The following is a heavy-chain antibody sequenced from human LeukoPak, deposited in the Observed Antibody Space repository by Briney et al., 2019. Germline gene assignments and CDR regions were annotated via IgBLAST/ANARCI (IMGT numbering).Heavy chain of an antibody. CDR2: ISGSGGST. CDR3: AKVLGGGYNCFDY. Sequence: HPGGSLRLSCAASGFTFSSYAMSWVRQAPGKGLEWVSAISGSGGSTYYADSVKGRFTISRDNSKNTLYLQMNSLRAEDTAVYYCAKVLGGGYNCFDYWGQGTLVTASS. CDR1: GFTFSSYA. J-gene: IGHJ4*02. D-gene: IGHD5-24*01. V-gene: IGHV3-23*01.